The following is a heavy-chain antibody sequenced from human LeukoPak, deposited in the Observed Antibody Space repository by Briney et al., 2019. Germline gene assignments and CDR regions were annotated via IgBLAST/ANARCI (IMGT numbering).Heavy chain of an antibody. D-gene: IGHD2-15*01. Sequence: GASVKVSCKASGGTFSSYAISWVRQAPGQGLEWMGRIIPILGIANYAQKFQGRVTITADKSTSTAYMELSSLRSEDTAVYYCASHTTLVVTSLRAFDIWGQGTMVTVSS. CDR3: ASHTTLVVTSLRAFDI. J-gene: IGHJ3*02. V-gene: IGHV1-69*04. CDR1: GGTFSSYA. CDR2: IIPILGIA.